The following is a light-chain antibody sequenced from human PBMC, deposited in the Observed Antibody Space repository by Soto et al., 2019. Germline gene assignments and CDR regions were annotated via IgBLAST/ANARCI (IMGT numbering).Light chain of an antibody. Sequence: EIVMTQSPATLSVSPGERATLSCRASQSVSSNLAWYQQKLGQAPRLLIYGASTRATAIPVRFSGSGSGTEFTLTISSLQSEDFAIFYCQQYNNWPRTFGQGTKVEIK. CDR1: QSVSSN. V-gene: IGKV3-15*01. CDR2: GAS. CDR3: QQYNNWPRT. J-gene: IGKJ1*01.